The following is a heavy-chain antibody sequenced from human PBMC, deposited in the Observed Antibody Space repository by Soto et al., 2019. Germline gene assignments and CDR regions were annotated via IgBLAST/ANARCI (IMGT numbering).Heavy chain of an antibody. CDR3: AKGRGTIVVTDAYDI. J-gene: IGHJ3*02. V-gene: IGHV3-9*01. CDR2: LSWNSGFS. Sequence: PGGSLRLSCGGSGFSFDDYTMHWVRQAQGKGPEWVASLSWNSGFSGYADSVKGRFTISRDNAQSSVHLQMNNLRTEDTALYYCAKGRGTIVVTDAYDIWGQGTMVTVSS. CDR1: GFSFDDYT. D-gene: IGHD3-22*01.